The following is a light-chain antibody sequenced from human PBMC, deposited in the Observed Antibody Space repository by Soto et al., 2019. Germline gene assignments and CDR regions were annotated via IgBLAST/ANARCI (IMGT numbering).Light chain of an antibody. V-gene: IGKV3-20*01. CDR1: QSVSSSY. CDR2: GAS. Sequence: EIVLTQSPGTLSLSPGERATLPCRASQSVSSSYLAWYQQKPGQAPRLLIYGASSRATGIPDRFSGSGSGTDFTLTISRLEPEDFAVYYCQQYGSSQTTFGQGTKVEIK. J-gene: IGKJ1*01. CDR3: QQYGSSQTT.